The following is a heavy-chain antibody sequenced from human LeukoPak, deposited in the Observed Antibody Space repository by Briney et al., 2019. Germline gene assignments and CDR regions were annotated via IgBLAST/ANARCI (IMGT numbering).Heavy chain of an antibody. CDR2: IYSSGGT. J-gene: IGHJ4*02. D-gene: IGHD3-16*02. CDR3: AKVGRGDDYVWGSYQAY. V-gene: IGHV3-53*01. CDR1: GFTVSTNF. Sequence: GGSLRLSCAASGFTVSTNFLNWVRQAPGKGLEWVSVIYSSGGTYYADSVKGRFTISRDNSKNTLYLQMNSLRAEDTAVYYCAKVGRGDDYVWGSYQAYWGQGTLVTVSS.